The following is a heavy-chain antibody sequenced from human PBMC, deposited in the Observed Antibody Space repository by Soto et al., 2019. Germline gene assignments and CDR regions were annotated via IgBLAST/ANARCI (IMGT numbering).Heavy chain of an antibody. CDR2: IGANNGST. CDR1: GFTFANYG. Sequence: ASVKVSCKASGFTFANYGINWVRQAPGQGLDWMGWIGANNGSTKYVQTLQGRVTMTTDTSTSTTYLELRNLRSDDTAVYYCAIGVGSGWYDNWFVPWGEGTLVTVSS. J-gene: IGHJ5*02. CDR3: AIGVGSGWYDNWFVP. V-gene: IGHV1-18*01. D-gene: IGHD6-19*01.